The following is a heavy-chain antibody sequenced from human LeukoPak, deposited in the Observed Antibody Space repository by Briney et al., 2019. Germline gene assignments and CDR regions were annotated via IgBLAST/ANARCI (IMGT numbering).Heavy chain of an antibody. CDR1: GFTFSSYS. CDR3: ARVGCGGDCYSEASFDY. D-gene: IGHD2-21*01. CDR2: ISSSSSYI. Sequence: GGSLRLSCAASGFTFSSYSMNWARQAPGKGLEWVSSISSSSSYIYYADSVKGRFTISRDNAKNSLYLQMNSLRAEDTAVYYCARVGCGGDCYSEASFDYWGQGTLATVSS. V-gene: IGHV3-21*01. J-gene: IGHJ4*02.